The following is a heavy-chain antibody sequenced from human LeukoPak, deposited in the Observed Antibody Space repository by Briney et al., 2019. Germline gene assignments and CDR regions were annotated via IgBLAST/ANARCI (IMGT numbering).Heavy chain of an antibody. V-gene: IGHV4-31*03. Sequence: SETLSLTCTVSGGSISSGGYYWSWIRQHPGTGLEWIGYIYYSGSTYYNPSLKSRVTISVDTSKNQFSLKLSSVTAADTAVYYCAREYSGYDPHPYDYWGQGTLVTVSS. D-gene: IGHD5-12*01. J-gene: IGHJ4*02. CDR1: GGSISSGGYY. CDR3: AREYSGYDPHPYDY. CDR2: IYYSGST.